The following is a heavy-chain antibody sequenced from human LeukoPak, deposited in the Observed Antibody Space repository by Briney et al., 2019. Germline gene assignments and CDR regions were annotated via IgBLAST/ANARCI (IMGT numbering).Heavy chain of an antibody. CDR2: IYYSGST. CDR1: SSYW. J-gene: IGHJ4*02. Sequence: SSYWMTWIRQPPGKGLEWIGSIYYSGSTYYNPSLKSRVTISVDTSKNQFSLKLSSVTAADTAVYYCARRGAWIQVDYWGQGTLVTVSS. D-gene: IGHD5-18*01. CDR3: ARRGAWIQVDY. V-gene: IGHV4-39*07.